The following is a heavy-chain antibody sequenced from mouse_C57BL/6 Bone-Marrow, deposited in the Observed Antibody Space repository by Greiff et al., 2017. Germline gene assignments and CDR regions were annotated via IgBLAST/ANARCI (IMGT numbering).Heavy chain of an antibody. CDR3: TTEVTMGEAY. V-gene: IGHV14-4*01. D-gene: IGHD2-13*01. Sequence: VQLTESGAALVRPGASVTLSCTASGFNIKDDYMHWVKQRPEQGLAWIGWIDPENGDTEYASKFQGKATITADTSSTTAYLQHSSLTSEDTAGYYCTTEVTMGEAYWGQGTLVTVSA. CDR2: IDPENGDT. J-gene: IGHJ3*01. CDR1: GFNIKDDY.